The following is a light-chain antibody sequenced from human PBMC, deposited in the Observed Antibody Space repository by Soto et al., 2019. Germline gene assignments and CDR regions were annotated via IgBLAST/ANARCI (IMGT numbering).Light chain of an antibody. CDR2: DAS. CDR3: QQYDNLPLFT. CDR1: QDISNY. Sequence: DLQMTQSPSSLSASVGDRVTITCQASQDISNYLNWYQQKPGKAPKLLIYDASNLETGVPSRFSGSGSRTDFTFTISSLQPEDIATYYCQQYDNLPLFTFGPGTKVDIK. J-gene: IGKJ3*01. V-gene: IGKV1-33*01.